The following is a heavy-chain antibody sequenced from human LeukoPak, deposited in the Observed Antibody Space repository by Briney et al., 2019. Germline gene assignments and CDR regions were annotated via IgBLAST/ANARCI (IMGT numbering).Heavy chain of an antibody. CDR2: IDGDGRIA. Sequence: GWSLRLSCAASGFTFSSYWMHWVRQVPGQGLVWVSHIDGDGRIAHYGDSVKGRFTISRDNAKNTVYLQLDSLRAEDTAVYYCARDSPRTGPWGQGILVIVSS. J-gene: IGHJ5*02. V-gene: IGHV3-74*01. CDR1: GFTFSSYW. CDR3: ARDSPRTGP. D-gene: IGHD1-1*01.